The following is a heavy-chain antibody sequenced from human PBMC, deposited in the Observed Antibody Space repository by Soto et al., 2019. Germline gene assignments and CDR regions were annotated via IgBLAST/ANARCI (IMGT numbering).Heavy chain of an antibody. D-gene: IGHD1-26*01. J-gene: IGHJ6*04. CDR1: GYTFSNYG. CDR2: ISAYNGNT. V-gene: IGHV1-18*01. CDR3: ATTAKALSVGAGRMDV. Sequence: QVQLVQSGTEVKKPGASVKVSCKASGYTFSNYGVSWVRQAPGQGLEWVAWISAYNGNTDYAQRFQCRVTRTTDTSTSTAYMALRGLRSDDTAVYYCATTAKALSVGAGRMDVWGKRTTVTV.